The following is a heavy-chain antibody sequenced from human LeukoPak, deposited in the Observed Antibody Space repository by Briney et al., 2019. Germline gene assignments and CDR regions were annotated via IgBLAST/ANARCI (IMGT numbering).Heavy chain of an antibody. D-gene: IGHD5-18*01. J-gene: IGHJ4*02. V-gene: IGHV1-69*13. Sequence: SVKVSCKASGGTFSSFAISWVQQAPGQGLEWMGGIIPIFGTANYAQKFQGRVTITADESTSTAYMELSSLRSEDTAFYYCATGTAMVLYFFDYWGQGTLVTVSS. CDR1: GGTFSSFA. CDR2: IIPIFGTA. CDR3: ATGTAMVLYFFDY.